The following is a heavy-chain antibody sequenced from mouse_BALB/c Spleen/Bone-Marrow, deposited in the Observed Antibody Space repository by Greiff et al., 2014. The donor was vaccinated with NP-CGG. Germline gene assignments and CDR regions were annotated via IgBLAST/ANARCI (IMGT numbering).Heavy chain of an antibody. CDR3: ARGGRLTGYYFDY. V-gene: IGHV1-80*01. D-gene: IGHD4-1*01. CDR2: IYPGDGDT. Sequence: QVQLQQSGAELVRPGSSVKFSCKASGYAFSSYWMNWVKQRPGQGLEWIGQIYPGDGDTNYNGNFKDKATLTTDKSSTTAYMQLSSLTSEDSAVYFCARGGRLTGYYFDYWGQGTTLTVSS. J-gene: IGHJ2*01. CDR1: GYAFSSYW.